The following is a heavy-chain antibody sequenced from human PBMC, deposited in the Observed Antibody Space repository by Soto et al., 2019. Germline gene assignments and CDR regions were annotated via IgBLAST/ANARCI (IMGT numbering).Heavy chain of an antibody. Sequence: QVQLVQSGAEVKKPGSSVKVSCKASGGTFNSYPISWVRQAPGQGLEWMGGIIPILGTANYAQKFQGRVTMTADESKCTAYMELSSLRSEDTALYYCTRLQLTYGDYYGRDVWGQGTTVIVSS. V-gene: IGHV1-69*01. CDR2: IIPILGTA. CDR3: TRLQLTYGDYYGRDV. J-gene: IGHJ6*02. CDR1: GGTFNSYP. D-gene: IGHD4-17*01.